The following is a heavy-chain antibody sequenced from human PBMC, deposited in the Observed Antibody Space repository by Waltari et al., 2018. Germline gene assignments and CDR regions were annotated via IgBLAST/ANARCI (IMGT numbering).Heavy chain of an antibody. D-gene: IGHD3-22*01. CDR3: ARVAYYYDSSGHYFDY. CDR2: IIPILVIA. CDR1: GGTFSSYT. V-gene: IGHV1-69*02. Sequence: QVQLVQSGAEVKKPGSSVKVSCKASGGTFSSYTISWVRQAPGQGLEWMGRIIPILVIANYAQKFQGRVTITADKSTSTAYMELSSLRSEDTSVYYCARVAYYYDSSGHYFDYWGQGTLVTVSS. J-gene: IGHJ4*02.